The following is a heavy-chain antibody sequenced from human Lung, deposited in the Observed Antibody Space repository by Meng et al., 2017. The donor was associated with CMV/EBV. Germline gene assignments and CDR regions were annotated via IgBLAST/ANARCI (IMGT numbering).Heavy chain of an antibody. J-gene: IGHJ2*01. Sequence: SGFSRNTAGRGVGWVRQPPGKAPEWLALVYWNDDNRYSPSLRNRLTITKDTSKNQAVLTMSNMDPVDTATYYCAHYGDYRFGWYFDLWGRGTLVTVSS. CDR1: GFSRNTAGRG. CDR3: AHYGDYRFGWYFDL. CDR2: VYWNDDN. V-gene: IGHV2-5*01. D-gene: IGHD4-17*01.